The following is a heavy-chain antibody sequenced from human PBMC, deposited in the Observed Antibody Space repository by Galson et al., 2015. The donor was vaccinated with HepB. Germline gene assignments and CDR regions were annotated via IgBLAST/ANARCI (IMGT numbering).Heavy chain of an antibody. CDR2: IWYDGSNK. V-gene: IGHV3-33*01. D-gene: IGHD2-15*01. CDR3: ARDPSSGGRGYFDY. CDR1: GFTFSSYG. J-gene: IGHJ4*02. Sequence: SLRLSCAASGFTFSSYGMHWVRQAPGKGLEWVAVIWYDGSNKYYADSVKGRFTISRDNSKNTLYLQMNSLRAEDTAVYYCARDPSSGGRGYFDYWGQGTLVTVSS.